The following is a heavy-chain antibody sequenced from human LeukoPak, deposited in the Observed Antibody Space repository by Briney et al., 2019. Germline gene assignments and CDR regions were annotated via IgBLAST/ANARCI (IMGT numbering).Heavy chain of an antibody. D-gene: IGHD1-26*01. J-gene: IGHJ4*01. Sequence: GESLRLSCAASGFMFSAFWMQWVRQIPGKGLVWVSRISPDGSTTTYADSVTGRFTISRENVKNTMYLQMNSLRAEDTAVYYCISDSEGRSGGDDWGQGTQVTVSS. CDR1: GFMFSAFW. CDR2: ISPDGSTT. CDR3: ISDSEGRSGGDD. V-gene: IGHV3-74*03.